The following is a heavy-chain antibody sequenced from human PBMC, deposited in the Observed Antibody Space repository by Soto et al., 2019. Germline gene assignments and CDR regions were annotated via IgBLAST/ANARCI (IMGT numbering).Heavy chain of an antibody. CDR1: GFTFSSYG. Sequence: LRLSCAASGFTFSSYGMHWVRQAPGKGLEWVAVIWCDGSNKYYADSVKGRFTISRDNSKNTLYLQMNSLRAEDTAVYYCARVPRGGYYFDYWGQGTLVTVSS. CDR3: ARVPRGGYYFDY. CDR2: IWCDGSNK. V-gene: IGHV3-33*01. J-gene: IGHJ4*02. D-gene: IGHD3-10*01.